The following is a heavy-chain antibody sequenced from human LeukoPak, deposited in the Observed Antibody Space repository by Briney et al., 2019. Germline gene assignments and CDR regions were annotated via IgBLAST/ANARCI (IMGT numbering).Heavy chain of an antibody. D-gene: IGHD6-13*01. J-gene: IGHJ4*02. Sequence: ASVKVSCRASGYTFTSYGISWVRQAPGQGLEWMGWVSAYNGNTNYAQKLQGRVTMTTDTSTSTAYMELRSLRSDDTAVYYCARDRSTIAAAGTLDYWGQGTLVTVSS. CDR3: ARDRSTIAAAGTLDY. V-gene: IGHV1-18*01. CDR1: GYTFTSYG. CDR2: VSAYNGNT.